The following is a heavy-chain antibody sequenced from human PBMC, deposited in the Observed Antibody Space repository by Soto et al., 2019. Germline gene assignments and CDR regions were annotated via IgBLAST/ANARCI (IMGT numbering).Heavy chain of an antibody. J-gene: IGHJ4*02. V-gene: IGHV3-74*01. Sequence: EVQLVESGGGLVQPGGSLRLSCAASGFTFSSNWMHWVRHGPGKGLVWVSRIDNDGSSRDYADSVKGRFTISRDNAKNTLYLEMSSLRAEDTAVYYCATGSGWYSPDYWGQGNQVTVS. CDR2: IDNDGSSR. D-gene: IGHD6-19*01. CDR3: ATGSGWYSPDY. CDR1: GFTFSSNW.